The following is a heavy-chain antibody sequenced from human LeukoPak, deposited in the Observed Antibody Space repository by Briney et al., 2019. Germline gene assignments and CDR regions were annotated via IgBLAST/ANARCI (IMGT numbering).Heavy chain of an antibody. J-gene: IGHJ5*02. CDR1: GGSISSGGYY. V-gene: IGHV4-30-2*01. Sequence: SETLSLTCTVSGGSISSGGYYWSWIRQPPGKGLEWIGYIYHSGSTYYNPSLKSRVTISVDRSKNQFSLKLSSVTAADTAVYYCAREKPPSVWFDPWGQGTLVTVSS. CDR3: AREKPPSVWFDP. CDR2: IYHSGST.